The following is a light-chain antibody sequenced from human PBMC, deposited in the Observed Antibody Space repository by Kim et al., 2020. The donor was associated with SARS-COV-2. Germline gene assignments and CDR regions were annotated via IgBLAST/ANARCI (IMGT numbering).Light chain of an antibody. CDR2: ASS. V-gene: IGKV3-20*01. CDR3: QQYGSSPWT. J-gene: IGKJ1*01. Sequence: EIVLTQSPGTLSLSPGERATLSCRASQSLSSSYLGWYQQKPGQAPRLLIYASSSRATGIPERFSGSGSGTDFTLTISRLEPEDFAVYYWQQYGSSPWTFGQGTKVDIK. CDR1: QSLSSSY.